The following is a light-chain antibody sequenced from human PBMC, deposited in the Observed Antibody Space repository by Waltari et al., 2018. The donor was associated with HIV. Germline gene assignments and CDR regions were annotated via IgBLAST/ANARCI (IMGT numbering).Light chain of an antibody. CDR3: LQYDEWPPVT. V-gene: IGKV3-15*01. CDR2: DAS. CDR1: QTISRN. J-gene: IGKJ4*01. Sequence: EIVMTQSPAVLSVSPGEGAILSCRASQTISRNLSWYQQKPGLAHRLLIYDASLRATGVPTRFSGSGSGTEFTLTITSLQSEDFAVYYCLQYDEWPPVTFGGGTKVEI.